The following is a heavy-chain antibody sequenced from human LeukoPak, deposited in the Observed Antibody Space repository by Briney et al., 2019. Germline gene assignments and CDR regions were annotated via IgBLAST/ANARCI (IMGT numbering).Heavy chain of an antibody. CDR1: GYIFTSYE. V-gene: IGHV1-2*02. J-gene: IGHJ4*02. CDR2: MNPNSGGT. CDR3: ARDNYYDSSGYWLV. Sequence: ASVKVSCKASGYIFTSYEINWVRQATGQGLEWMGWMNPNSGGTNYAQKFQGRVTMTRDTSISTAYMELSRLRSDDTAVYYCARDNYYDSSGYWLVWGQGTLVTVSS. D-gene: IGHD3-22*01.